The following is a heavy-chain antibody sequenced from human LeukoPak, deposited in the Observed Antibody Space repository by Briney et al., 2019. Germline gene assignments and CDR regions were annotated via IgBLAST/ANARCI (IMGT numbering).Heavy chain of an antibody. CDR3: AKDGYGDYVYYFDY. Sequence: GRSLRLSCAASGFTFSSYAMSWVRQAPGKWLEWVSAISGSGRSTYYADSVKGRFAISRDNSKNTLYLQMNSLRAEDTAVYYCAKDGYGDYVYYFDYWGQGTLVTVTS. J-gene: IGHJ4*02. D-gene: IGHD4-17*01. CDR2: ISGSGRST. CDR1: GFTFSSYA. V-gene: IGHV3-23*01.